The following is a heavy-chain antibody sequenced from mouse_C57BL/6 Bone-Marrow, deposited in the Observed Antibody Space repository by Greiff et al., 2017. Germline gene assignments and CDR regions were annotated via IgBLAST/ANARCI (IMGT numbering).Heavy chain of an antibody. Sequence: EVKLVESEGGLVQPGSSMKLSCTASGFTFSDYYMAWVRQVPEKGLEWVANINYDGSSTYYLDSLKSRFILSRDNAKNILYLKMSSLKSEDTATYYCARDDYGSSYDWDFDVWGTGTTVTVSS. J-gene: IGHJ1*03. CDR2: INYDGSST. D-gene: IGHD1-1*01. CDR3: ARDDYGSSYDWDFDV. CDR1: GFTFSDYY. V-gene: IGHV5-16*01.